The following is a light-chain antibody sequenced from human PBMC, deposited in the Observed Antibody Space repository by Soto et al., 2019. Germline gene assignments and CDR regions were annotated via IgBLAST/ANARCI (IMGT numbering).Light chain of an antibody. J-gene: IGKJ5*01. Sequence: IVVTQSASTLSLSPGERATLSCRASQNINRYLAWYHQKNGQPPMLLIYDASTRATGIPARFSASGSGTDFTITIGSLEPEDGEVYDGQQRSNWPITFGQGTRLDIK. CDR3: QQRSNWPIT. CDR1: QNINRY. V-gene: IGKV3-11*01. CDR2: DAS.